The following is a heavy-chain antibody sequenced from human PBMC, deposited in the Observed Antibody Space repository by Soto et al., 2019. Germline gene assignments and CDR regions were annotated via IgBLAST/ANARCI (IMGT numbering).Heavy chain of an antibody. CDR1: GYTFTSYA. Sequence: ASVKVSCKASGYTFTSYAMHWVRQAPGQRLEWMGWINAGNGNTKYSQKFQGRVTITRDTSASTAYMELSSLRSEDTAVYYCARGVDPYYFDYWGQGTLVPVSS. D-gene: IGHD2-15*01. V-gene: IGHV1-3*01. J-gene: IGHJ4*02. CDR3: ARGVDPYYFDY. CDR2: INAGNGNT.